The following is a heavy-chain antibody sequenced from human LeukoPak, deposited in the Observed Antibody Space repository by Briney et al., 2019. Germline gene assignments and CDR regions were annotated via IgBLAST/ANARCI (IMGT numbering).Heavy chain of an antibody. J-gene: IGHJ4*02. V-gene: IGHV3-30*01. Sequence: PGRSLRLFCAASGFTFSSYAMHWVRHAPGKGLEWGAVISYDGSNKYYADSVKGRFTISRDNSKNTLYLQMNSLRAEDTAVYYCARALSMIEGYWGQGTLVTVSS. CDR2: ISYDGSNK. D-gene: IGHD5/OR15-5a*01. CDR3: ARALSMIEGY. CDR1: GFTFSSYA.